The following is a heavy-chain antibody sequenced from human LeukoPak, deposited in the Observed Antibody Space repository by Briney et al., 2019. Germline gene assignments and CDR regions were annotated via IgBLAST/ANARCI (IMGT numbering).Heavy chain of an antibody. D-gene: IGHD6-19*01. CDR2: IKPDGGDK. CDR1: GFTFSTYW. J-gene: IGHJ4*02. V-gene: IGHV3-7*01. Sequence: GGSLRLSCAASGFTFSTYWMAWVRQAPGKGLEWVATIKPDGGDKYYVDSVKGRFTNSRDNARNSLFLQMNSLRAEDTAVYYCARDRSTVAGIDYWGQGTLVTVSS. CDR3: ARDRSTVAGIDY.